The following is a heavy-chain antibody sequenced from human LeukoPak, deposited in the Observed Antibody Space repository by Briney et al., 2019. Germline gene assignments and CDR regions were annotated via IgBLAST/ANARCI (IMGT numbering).Heavy chain of an antibody. CDR1: GYTFGNYW. V-gene: IGHV5-51*01. D-gene: IGHD3-22*01. Sequence: GESLKISCKGSGYTFGNYWIAWVRQMPGKGLEWMGIIFPGDSDATYSPSFQGQVTISTDKSIDTAYLQRTGLRASDTAMYYYARLHYYNSIGHSDYWGQGTQVTVSS. CDR2: IFPGDSDA. CDR3: ARLHYYNSIGHSDY. J-gene: IGHJ4*02.